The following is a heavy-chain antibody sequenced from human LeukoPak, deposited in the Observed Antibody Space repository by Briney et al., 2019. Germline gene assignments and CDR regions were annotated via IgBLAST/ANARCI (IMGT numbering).Heavy chain of an antibody. V-gene: IGHV3-33*01. Sequence: QSGGSLRLSCAASGFTFSSYGIHWFAKAQAKGLEWVAVIWSDGSNKYHADSVKGRFTISRDNSKNTVYLQMNSLRADDTAVYYCARAAYESTGYLTLWGQGALVTVSS. D-gene: IGHD3-22*01. CDR2: IWSDGSNK. J-gene: IGHJ4*02. CDR1: GFTFSSYG. CDR3: ARAAYESTGYLTL.